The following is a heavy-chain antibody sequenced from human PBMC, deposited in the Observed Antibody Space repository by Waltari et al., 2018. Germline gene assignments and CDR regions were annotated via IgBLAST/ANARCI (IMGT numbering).Heavy chain of an antibody. V-gene: IGHV4-34*01. Sequence: QVQLQQWGAGLLKPSETLSLTCGVRGGSFSSYYWSWIRQSPGEGVEWIGEIHHAGNIHYNPSLKRRVTMSIDTARNQSSLEGKSVIAADTAVYFCARISGLDYATPMWGLGTVVTVSS. CDR1: GGSFSSYY. CDR3: ARISGLDYATPM. J-gene: IGHJ3*01. D-gene: IGHD5-12*01. CDR2: IHHAGNI.